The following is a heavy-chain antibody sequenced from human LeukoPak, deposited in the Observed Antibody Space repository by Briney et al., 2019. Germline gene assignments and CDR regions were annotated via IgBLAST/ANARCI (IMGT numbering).Heavy chain of an antibody. D-gene: IGHD1-1*01. Sequence: GGSLRLSCAASGFTFDIYAMHWVRQAPGKGLEYVSGISDQGGSTYYANSVKGRFTISRDNSKNTLYLQMGSLRAEDTAVYYCARVDSTGRDDAFDYWGQGTLVTVSS. V-gene: IGHV3-64*01. CDR2: ISDQGGST. J-gene: IGHJ4*02. CDR3: ARVDSTGRDDAFDY. CDR1: GFTFDIYA.